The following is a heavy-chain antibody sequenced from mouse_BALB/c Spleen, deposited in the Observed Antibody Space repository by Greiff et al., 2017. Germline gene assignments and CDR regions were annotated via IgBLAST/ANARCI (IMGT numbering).Heavy chain of an antibody. J-gene: IGHJ2*01. D-gene: IGHD4-1*01. CDR2: IYPGDGDT. CDR1: GYAFSSYW. V-gene: IGHV1-80*01. Sequence: VQLQQSGAELVRPGSSVKISCKASGYAFSSYWMNWVKQRPGQGLEWIGQIYPGDGDTNYNGKFKGKATLTADKSSSTAYMQLSSLTSEDSAIYYCARRWEDYFDYWGQGTTLTVSS. CDR3: ARRWEDYFDY.